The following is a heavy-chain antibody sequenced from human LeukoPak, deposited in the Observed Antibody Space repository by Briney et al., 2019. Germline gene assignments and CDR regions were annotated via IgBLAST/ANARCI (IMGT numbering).Heavy chain of an antibody. CDR3: ARARESSGWYPMSDAFDI. V-gene: IGHV4-59*12. CDR1: GGSISSYY. D-gene: IGHD6-19*01. J-gene: IGHJ3*02. Sequence: PSETLSLTCTVSGGSISSYYWSWIRQPPGKGLEWIGYIYYSGSTNYNPSLKSRVTMSVDTSKNQFSLKLSSVTAADTAVYYCARARESSGWYPMSDAFDIWGQGTMVTVSS. CDR2: IYYSGST.